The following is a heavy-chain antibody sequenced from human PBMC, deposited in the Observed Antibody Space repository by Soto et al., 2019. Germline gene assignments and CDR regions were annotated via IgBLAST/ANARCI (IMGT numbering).Heavy chain of an antibody. J-gene: IGHJ4*02. CDR1: GGSFSGYY. D-gene: IGHD3-22*01. V-gene: IGHV4-34*01. CDR2: INHSGST. Sequence: SETLSLTCAVYGGSFSGYYWSWIRQPPGKGLEWIGEINHSGSTNYNPSLKSRVTISVDTSKNQFSLKLSSVTAADTAVYYCARGAAYYYDSSGYRYYFDYWGQGTLVTVSS. CDR3: ARGAAYYYDSSGYRYYFDY.